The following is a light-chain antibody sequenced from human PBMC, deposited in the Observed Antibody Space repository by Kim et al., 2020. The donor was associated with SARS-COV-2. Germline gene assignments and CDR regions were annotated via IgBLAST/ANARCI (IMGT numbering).Light chain of an antibody. CDR3: QQYYIYWT. V-gene: IGKV1-5*03. CDR1: QSVNTW. Sequence: DIQMTQSPSTLSASVGDRVTITCRASQSVNTWLAWYQQKSGKAPKLLIYRASSLESGVPSGFSGSGSGTEFTLTINSLQPDDFATYYCQQYYIYWTFGQGTKVDIK. J-gene: IGKJ1*01. CDR2: RAS.